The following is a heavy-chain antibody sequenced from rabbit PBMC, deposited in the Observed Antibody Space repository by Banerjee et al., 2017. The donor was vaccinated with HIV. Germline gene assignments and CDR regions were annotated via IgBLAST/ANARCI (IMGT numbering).Heavy chain of an antibody. V-gene: IGHV1S45*01. CDR1: GLDFSYTYY. Sequence: QQQLEESGGDLVKPEGSLTLTCTASGLDFSYTYYMCWVRQAPGKGLEWIACIYTGNSGGTDYASWAKGRFTISKASSTTVTLQMTSLTAADTATYFCARDLAGVIGWNFGLWGPGTLVTVS. CDR2: IYTGNSGGT. CDR3: ARDLAGVIGWNFGL. J-gene: IGHJ4*01. D-gene: IGHD4-1*01.